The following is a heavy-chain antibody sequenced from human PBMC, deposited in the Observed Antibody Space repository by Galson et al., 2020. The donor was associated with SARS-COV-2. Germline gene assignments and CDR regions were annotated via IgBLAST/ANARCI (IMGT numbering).Heavy chain of an antibody. CDR3: ARGCPGF. V-gene: IGHV4-34*01. CDR2: IPHSGVP. CDR1: GGSFSGYP. J-gene: IGHJ4*02. Sequence: SETLSLTCAVYGGSFSGYPWTWIRQSPGRGLEWIGDIPHSGVPNCNPSLKSRVTLSVDTSKKQFSLKLTSVTAADTAVYYCARGCPGFWGQGSLVTVSS.